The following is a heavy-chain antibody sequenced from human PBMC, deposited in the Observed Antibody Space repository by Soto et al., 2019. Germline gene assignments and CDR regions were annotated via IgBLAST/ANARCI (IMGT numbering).Heavy chain of an antibody. Sequence: GGSLRLSCAASGFTFSSYSMNWVRQAPGKGLEWVSYISSSSSTIYYADSVKGRFTISRDNAKNSLYLQMNSLRDEDTAVYYCARDRYCTNGVCYTDYYYNGMDVWGQATTVTSP. V-gene: IGHV3-48*02. CDR3: ARDRYCTNGVCYTDYYYNGMDV. D-gene: IGHD2-8*01. J-gene: IGHJ6*02. CDR1: GFTFSSYS. CDR2: ISSSSSTI.